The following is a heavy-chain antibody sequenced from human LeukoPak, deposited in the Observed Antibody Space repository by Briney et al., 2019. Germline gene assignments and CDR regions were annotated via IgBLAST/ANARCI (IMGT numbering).Heavy chain of an antibody. J-gene: IGHJ4*02. CDR2: ISGSGGST. V-gene: IGHV3-23*01. Sequence: GGSLRLSCAASGFTFSSYGMSWVRQAPGKGLEWVSAISGSGGSTYYADSVKGRFTISRDNSKNTLYLQMNNLRAEDTAVYYCAKFQPYCSSTSCYWGAYFDYWGQGTLVTVSS. CDR3: AKFQPYCSSTSCYWGAYFDY. D-gene: IGHD2-2*01. CDR1: GFTFSSYG.